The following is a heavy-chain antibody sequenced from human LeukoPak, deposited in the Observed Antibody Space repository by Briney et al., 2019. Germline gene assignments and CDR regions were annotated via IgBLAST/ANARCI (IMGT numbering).Heavy chain of an antibody. CDR3: ARHASVDGNWPRPLDY. CDR2: IYYSGST. J-gene: IGHJ4*02. D-gene: IGHD6-19*01. CDR1: GGSISSSPYY. V-gene: IGHV4-39*01. Sequence: PSETLSLTCTVSGGSISSSPYYWGWIRQPPGKGLEWIGNIYYSGSTYYNPTLKTRVTISVDTSKNQFSLKLTSVTAADTAVYYCARHASVDGNWPRPLDYWGQGSLVTVSS.